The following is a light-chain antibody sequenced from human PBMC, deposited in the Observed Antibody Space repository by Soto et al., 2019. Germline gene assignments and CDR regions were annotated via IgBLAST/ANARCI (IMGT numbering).Light chain of an antibody. CDR2: GSS. Sequence: TLSCRASQSVRSRYLAWYLQKPGQAPRLLIYGSSSRPPGIPDRVSGSGSGTEFTLTISRLEPEDFAVYYCQQYGTSPQTFGQGTKVDIK. CDR1: QSVRSRY. V-gene: IGKV3-20*01. CDR3: QQYGTSPQT. J-gene: IGKJ1*01.